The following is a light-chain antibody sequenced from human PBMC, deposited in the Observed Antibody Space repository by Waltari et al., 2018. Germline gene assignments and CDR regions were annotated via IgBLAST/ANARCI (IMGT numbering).Light chain of an antibody. CDR1: QSITWW. Sequence: DILLTQSPSTLSASVGDRVTITCRAGQSITWWLAWYQQKPGRAPNLLIVDASRLANGVPSRFGGSGSGTEFTLSISSLQPDDVATYYCQQYNSYSPWTFGPGTKVEIK. CDR2: DAS. J-gene: IGKJ1*01. CDR3: QQYNSYSPWT. V-gene: IGKV1-5*01.